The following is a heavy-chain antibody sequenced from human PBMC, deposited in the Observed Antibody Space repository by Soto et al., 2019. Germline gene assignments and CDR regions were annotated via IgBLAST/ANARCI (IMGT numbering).Heavy chain of an antibody. CDR2: ISYDGSNK. CDR1: GFTFSSYG. Sequence: QVQLVESGGGVVQPGRSLRLSCAASGFTFSSYGMHWVRQAPGKGLEWVAVISYDGSNKYYADSVKGRFTISRDNSKNTLDLQMNSLRAEDTAVYYCATLAVAGTSSPPGPRDYYYGMDVWGQGTTVTVSS. V-gene: IGHV3-30*03. D-gene: IGHD6-19*01. J-gene: IGHJ6*02. CDR3: ATLAVAGTSSPPGPRDYYYGMDV.